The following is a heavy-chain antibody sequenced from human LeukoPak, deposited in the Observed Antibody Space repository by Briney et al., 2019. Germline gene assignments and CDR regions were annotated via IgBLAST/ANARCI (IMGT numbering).Heavy chain of an antibody. J-gene: IGHJ4*02. CDR1: GFTFSSYS. CDR2: ISSSSYI. V-gene: IGHV3-21*01. CDR3: AKEDGAPAGTGFDY. Sequence: GGSLRLSCAASGFTFSSYSMNWVRQAPGKGLEWVSSISSSSYIYYADSVKGRFTISRDNAKNSLYLQMNSLRAEDTAVYYCAKEDGAPAGTGFDYWGQGTLVIVSS. D-gene: IGHD6-13*01.